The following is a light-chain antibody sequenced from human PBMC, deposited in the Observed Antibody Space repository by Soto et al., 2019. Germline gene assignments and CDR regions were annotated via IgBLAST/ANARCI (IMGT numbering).Light chain of an antibody. CDR2: AAS. V-gene: IGKV1-6*01. J-gene: IGKJ1*01. CDR1: QGIRSA. CDR3: LLDFSYFWA. Sequence: AIQLSQSPSSLSAYVVDRVTIPCRARQGIRSALGWYQQKPGKDPKLLIYAASTLQSGVPSRFSGSGSGTDFTLTISSLQPEDFATYYCLLDFSYFWAFGQGTKVDIK.